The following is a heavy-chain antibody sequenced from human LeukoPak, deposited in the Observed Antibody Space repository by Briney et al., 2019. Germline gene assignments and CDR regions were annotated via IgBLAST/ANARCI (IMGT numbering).Heavy chain of an antibody. J-gene: IGHJ4*02. D-gene: IGHD3-10*01. CDR1: GFTFSSYG. V-gene: IGHV3-30*18. Sequence: PGRSLRLSCAASGFTFSSYGMHWVRQAPGKGLEWVAVISYDGSNKYYADSVKGRFTISRDNSKNTLYLQMNSLRAEDTAVYYCAKDRRFGELLDYWGQGTLVTVSS. CDR2: ISYDGSNK. CDR3: AKDRRFGELLDY.